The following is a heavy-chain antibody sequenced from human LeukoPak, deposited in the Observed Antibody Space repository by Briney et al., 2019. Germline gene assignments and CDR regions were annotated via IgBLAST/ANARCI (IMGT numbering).Heavy chain of an antibody. Sequence: SETLSLTCTVSGDSISGYYWSWIRQPPGKGLEYIGYIYYSGSTYYNPSLKSRVTISVDTSKNQFSLKLSSVTAADTAVYYCARDSYYYDSSGYYYVRPRSLGIDYWGQGTLVTVSS. CDR3: ARDSYYYDSSGYYYVRPRSLGIDY. CDR1: GDSISGYY. CDR2: IYYSGST. D-gene: IGHD3-22*01. V-gene: IGHV4-59*12. J-gene: IGHJ4*02.